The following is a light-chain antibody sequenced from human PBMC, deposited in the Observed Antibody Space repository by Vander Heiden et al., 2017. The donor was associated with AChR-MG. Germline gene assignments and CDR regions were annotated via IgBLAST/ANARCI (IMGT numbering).Light chain of an antibody. CDR1: SSDVGGYNY. Sequence: ALTQPPSASGSPGQSVTISCTGTSSDVGGYNYVSWYQQHPGKAPKLMIYEVSKRPSGVPDRFSGSKSGNTASLTVSGLQAEDEAEYYCSSYAGSNILVFGGGTKLTVL. CDR2: EVS. J-gene: IGLJ2*01. V-gene: IGLV2-8*01. CDR3: SSYAGSNILV.